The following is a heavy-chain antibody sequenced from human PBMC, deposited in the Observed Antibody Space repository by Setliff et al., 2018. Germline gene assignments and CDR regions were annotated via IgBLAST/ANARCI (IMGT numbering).Heavy chain of an antibody. CDR3: ARRPPSYYYGMDV. Sequence: CTVSGDSIDTDIWWSWVRQSPGKGLEWIGEINHSGSTYYNPSLKSRVTISVDTSKNQFSLKLSSVTAADTAVYYCARRPPSYYYGMDVWGQGTTVTVSS. CDR1: GDSIDTDIW. CDR2: INHSGST. J-gene: IGHJ6*02. V-gene: IGHV4-4*02.